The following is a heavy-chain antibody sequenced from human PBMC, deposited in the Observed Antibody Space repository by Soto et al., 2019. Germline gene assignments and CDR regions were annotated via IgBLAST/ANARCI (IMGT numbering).Heavy chain of an antibody. D-gene: IGHD2-15*01. CDR1: GFSFRNYD. V-gene: IGHV3-13*04. CDR2: VGTSGDS. J-gene: IGHJ2*01. CDR3: ARGPPAGYAYFRHWYFDL. Sequence: GGSLRLSCAASGFSFRNYDMHWVRQPPGKGLEWVSTVGTSGDSYYPGSVKGRFTISREDAKDSLFLQMNSLRVEDTALYYCARGPPAGYAYFRHWYFDLWGRGTLVTVSS.